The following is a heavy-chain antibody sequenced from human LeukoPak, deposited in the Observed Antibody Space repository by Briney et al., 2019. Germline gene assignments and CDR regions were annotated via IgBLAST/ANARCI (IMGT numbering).Heavy chain of an antibody. CDR1: GGSFSGYY. CDR3: ATLGYCSSTSCYAFDY. V-gene: IGHV4-34*01. Sequence: SETLSHTCAVYGGSFSGYYWSWIRQPPGKGLEWIGEINHSGSTNYNPSLKSRVTISVDTSKNQFSLKLSSVTAADTAVYYCATLGYCSSTSCYAFDYWGQGTLVTVSS. D-gene: IGHD2-2*01. J-gene: IGHJ4*02. CDR2: INHSGST.